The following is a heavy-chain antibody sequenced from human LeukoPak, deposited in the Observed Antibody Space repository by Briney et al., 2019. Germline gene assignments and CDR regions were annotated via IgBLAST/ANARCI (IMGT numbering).Heavy chain of an antibody. CDR1: GGSISSSSYY. V-gene: IGHV4-39*01. D-gene: IGHD3-10*01. Sequence: PSETLSLTCTVSGGSISSSSYYRGWIRQPPGKGLEWIGSIYYSGSTYYNPSLRSRVTISVDTSKNQFSLKLSSVTAADTAVYYCARDYSAGDYYYSYYMDVWGKGTTVTISS. J-gene: IGHJ6*03. CDR3: ARDYSAGDYYYSYYMDV. CDR2: IYYSGST.